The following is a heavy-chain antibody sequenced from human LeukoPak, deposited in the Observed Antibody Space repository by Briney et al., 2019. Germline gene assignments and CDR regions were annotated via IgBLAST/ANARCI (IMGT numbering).Heavy chain of an antibody. J-gene: IGHJ4*02. CDR1: RFSFSSYW. CDR2: IKQDGNEK. Sequence: RSGGSLRLSCVASRFSFSSYWMSWVRRAPGKGLEWVANIKQDGNEKYYVDSVKGRFTISRDNAKNSLYLQMRSLRAEDTAIYYCARSPRDSGYNYMDYWGQGTLVTVSS. CDR3: ARSPRDSGYNYMDY. D-gene: IGHD5-12*01. V-gene: IGHV3-7*02.